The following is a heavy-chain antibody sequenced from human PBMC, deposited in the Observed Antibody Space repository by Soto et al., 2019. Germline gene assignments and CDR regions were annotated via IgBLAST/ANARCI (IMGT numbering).Heavy chain of an antibody. CDR2: ITTGNGNT. Sequence: QVQLVQSGAEVKQPGASGRLSCKTSGYIFTNFALHWVRQAPGQRPEWMGWITTGNGNTKYSQNFQVRVTITRDTSGIPLYMELSSLTSEDTAVYYCARGWGSVASAGTRLDFWGQGTLVTVSS. D-gene: IGHD6-13*01. CDR1: GYIFTNFA. CDR3: ARGWGSVASAGTRLDF. V-gene: IGHV1-3*04. J-gene: IGHJ4*01.